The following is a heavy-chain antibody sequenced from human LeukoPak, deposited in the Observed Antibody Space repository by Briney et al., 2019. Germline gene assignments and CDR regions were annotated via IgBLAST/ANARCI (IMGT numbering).Heavy chain of an antibody. CDR2: IIPIFGTA. J-gene: IGHJ6*03. V-gene: IGHV1-69*01. Sequence: SVKVSRKASGGTFSSYAISWVRQAPGQGLEWMGGIIPIFGTANYAQKFQGRVTITADESTSTAYMELSSLRSEDTAVYYCARSLWSGYYHYYYYYMDVWGKGTTVTVSS. D-gene: IGHD3-3*01. CDR3: ARSLWSGYYHYYYYYMDV. CDR1: GGTFSSYA.